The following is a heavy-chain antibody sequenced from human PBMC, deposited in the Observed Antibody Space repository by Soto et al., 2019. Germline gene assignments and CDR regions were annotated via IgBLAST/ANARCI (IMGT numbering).Heavy chain of an antibody. Sequence: PGGSLRLSCAASGFTFSSYGMHWVRQAPGKGLEWVAVLWYDGSNKYYADSVKGRFTISRDNSKNTLYLQMNSLRAEDTAVYYCARDALGYCSGGSCHNFDYWGQGTLVTVSS. CDR2: LWYDGSNK. CDR1: GFTFSSYG. J-gene: IGHJ4*02. V-gene: IGHV3-33*01. CDR3: ARDALGYCSGGSCHNFDY. D-gene: IGHD2-15*01.